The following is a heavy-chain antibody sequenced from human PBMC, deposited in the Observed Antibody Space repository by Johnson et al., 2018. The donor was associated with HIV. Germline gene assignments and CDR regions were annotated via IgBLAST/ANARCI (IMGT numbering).Heavy chain of an antibody. D-gene: IGHD5-18*01. Sequence: QVQLVESGGGLVQPGRSLRLSCAGSGFTFSSYAMHWVRQAPGTGLDWVAVISYDGSNKYYADSVKGRFTISRDNSKNTLYLQMNSLRAEDTALYYCARRPSGYSRDAFDIWGQGTMVTVSS. CDR1: GFTFSSYA. V-gene: IGHV3-30*14. CDR3: ARRPSGYSRDAFDI. CDR2: ISYDGSNK. J-gene: IGHJ3*02.